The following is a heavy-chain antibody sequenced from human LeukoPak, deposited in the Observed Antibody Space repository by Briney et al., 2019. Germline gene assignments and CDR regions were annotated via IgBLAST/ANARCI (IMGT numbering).Heavy chain of an antibody. CDR1: GFTFSSYA. D-gene: IGHD1-26*01. V-gene: IGHV3-30*04. Sequence: PGRSLRLSCAASGFTFSSYAMHWVRQAPGKGLEWVAVISYDGSNKYYADSVKGRFTISRDNSKNTLYLQMNSLRAEDTAVYYCGRPIVGASAPIDYWGQGTLVTASS. J-gene: IGHJ4*02. CDR3: GRPIVGASAPIDY. CDR2: ISYDGSNK.